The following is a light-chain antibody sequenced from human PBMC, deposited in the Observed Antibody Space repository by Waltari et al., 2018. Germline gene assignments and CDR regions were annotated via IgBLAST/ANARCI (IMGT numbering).Light chain of an antibody. CDR3: QHYNTYSWT. Sequence: DIQMTQSPSTLSASLGDRVTITCRASQSISSYLAWYQQKPGKAPKVLIYEAYSLISGVPLRFSGRVSGTEFTLTISSLQPDEFATYFCQHYNTYSWTFGQGTKVEIK. CDR1: QSISSY. J-gene: IGKJ1*01. CDR2: EAY. V-gene: IGKV1-5*03.